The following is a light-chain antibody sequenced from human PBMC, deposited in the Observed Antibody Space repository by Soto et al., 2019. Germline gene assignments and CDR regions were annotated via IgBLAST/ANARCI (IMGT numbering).Light chain of an antibody. CDR3: QQHTISMYT. CDR2: RAF. V-gene: IGKV3-20*01. Sequence: EIVLTQSPGTLSLSPGETATLSCRASQSVARDLSWYQQKPGQAPRLLISRAFIGAPGIPDRFSGSGSGTDFTLTINRLEPEDSAVYYCQQHTISMYTFGQGTKLEIK. CDR1: QSVARD. J-gene: IGKJ2*01.